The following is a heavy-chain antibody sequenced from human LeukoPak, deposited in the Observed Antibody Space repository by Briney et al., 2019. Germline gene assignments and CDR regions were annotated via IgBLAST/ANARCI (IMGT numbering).Heavy chain of an antibody. CDR3: ASSTLMPTGDGIYYYYGMDV. Sequence: GSSVKVSCKASVGTFSSYAISWVRQAPGQGLEWMGRIIPIFGIANYAQKFQGRVTITADKSTSTAYMELSSLRSEDTAVYYCASSTLMPTGDGIYYYYGMDVWGQGTTVTVSS. D-gene: IGHD2-2*01. V-gene: IGHV1-69*04. CDR1: VGTFSSYA. CDR2: IIPIFGIA. J-gene: IGHJ6*02.